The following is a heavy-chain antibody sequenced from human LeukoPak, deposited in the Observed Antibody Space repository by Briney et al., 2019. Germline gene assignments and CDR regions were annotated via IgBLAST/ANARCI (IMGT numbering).Heavy chain of an antibody. Sequence: ASVKVSCKASRYTFTAYFIHWVRQAPGRGLEWMGWINPNSGDTNYAQKFQGRVTMTRDTSISTAYMELSRLRSDDTAVYYCAREGRGWAFDIWGQGTMVTVSS. V-gene: IGHV1-2*02. CDR3: AREGRGWAFDI. J-gene: IGHJ3*02. D-gene: IGHD2-15*01. CDR2: INPNSGDT. CDR1: RYTFTAYF.